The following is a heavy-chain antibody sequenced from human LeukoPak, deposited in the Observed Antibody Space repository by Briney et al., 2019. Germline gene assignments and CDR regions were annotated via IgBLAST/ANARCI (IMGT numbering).Heavy chain of an antibody. CDR1: GGSISSHY. V-gene: IGHV4-4*09. D-gene: IGHD1-26*01. CDR2: IYTSGST. CDR3: ARLVGAGFFDY. Sequence: SETLSLTCTVSGGSISSHYWSWIRQPPGKELEWIGYIYTSGSTNYNPSLKSRVTISVDTSKNQFSLKLSSVTAADTAVYYCARLVGAGFFDYWGQGTLVTVSS. J-gene: IGHJ4*02.